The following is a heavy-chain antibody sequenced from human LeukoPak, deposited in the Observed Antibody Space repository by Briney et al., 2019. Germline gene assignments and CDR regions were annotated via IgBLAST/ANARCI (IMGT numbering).Heavy chain of an antibody. V-gene: IGHV3-30*03. CDR2: ISFHGSDK. J-gene: IGHJ6*02. Sequence: GGSLRLSCAASGFTFSSYGMHWVRQAPGKGLEWVAVISFHGSDKYYTDSVKGRFTISRDNSKNTLYLQMNSLRAEDTAVYYCARDNFVAVAGTRSAGSYYYGMDVWGQGTTVTVSS. D-gene: IGHD6-19*01. CDR1: GFTFSSYG. CDR3: ARDNFVAVAGTRSAGSYYYGMDV.